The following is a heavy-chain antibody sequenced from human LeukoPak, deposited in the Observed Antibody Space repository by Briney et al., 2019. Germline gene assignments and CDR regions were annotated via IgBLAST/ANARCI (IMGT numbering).Heavy chain of an antibody. CDR2: INPNSGGT. J-gene: IGHJ4*02. D-gene: IGHD3-22*01. CDR3: ARGEDYYDSSGYYWY. Sequence: ASVKVSCKASGYTFTSYGISWVRQAPGQGLEWMGWINPNSGGTNYAQKFQGWVTMTRDTSISTAYMELSRLRSDDTAVYYCARGEDYYDSSGYYWYWGQGTLVTVSS. CDR1: GYTFTSYG. V-gene: IGHV1-2*04.